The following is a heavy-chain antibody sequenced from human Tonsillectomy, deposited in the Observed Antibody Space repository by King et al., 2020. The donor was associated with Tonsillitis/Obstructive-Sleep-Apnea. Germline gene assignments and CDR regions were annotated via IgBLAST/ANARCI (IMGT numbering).Heavy chain of an antibody. CDR1: GFTFDDYA. V-gene: IGHV3-9*01. J-gene: IGHJ3*02. CDR3: AKDKRAVAGTGRNWDDAFDI. CDR2: ISWNSGSI. D-gene: IGHD6-19*01. Sequence: QLVESGGGLVQPGRSLRLSCAASGFTFDDYAMHWVRQAPGKGLEWVSGISWNSGSIGYADSVKGRFTISRDNAKNSLYLQMNSLRAEDTALYYCAKDKRAVAGTGRNWDDAFDIWGQGTMVTVSS.